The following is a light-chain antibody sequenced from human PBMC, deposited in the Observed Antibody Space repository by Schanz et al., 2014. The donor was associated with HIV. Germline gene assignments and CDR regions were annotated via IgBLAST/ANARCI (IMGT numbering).Light chain of an antibody. CDR1: SSDGGGYDL. V-gene: IGLV2-8*01. Sequence: SALTQTPNEEGKKGKSVTITRNGTSSDGGGYDLVSWYQQDPGKAPKLMIYEVTKRPLGVPNRVSGSKSGNTASLTVSGLPSSDEADYYCSSYAVLFLSFVFGT. J-gene: IGLJ1*01. CDR3: SSYAVLFLSFV. CDR2: EVT.